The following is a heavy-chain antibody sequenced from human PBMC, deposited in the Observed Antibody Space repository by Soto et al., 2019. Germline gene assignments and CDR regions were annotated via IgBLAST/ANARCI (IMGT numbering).Heavy chain of an antibody. D-gene: IGHD3-22*01. J-gene: IGHJ3*02. Sequence: GGSLRLSCAASGFIFSNNAMSWVRQAPGKGLEWVSAISGSSGSTFYADSVKGRFTISRDNSKNTLYLQMNSLRAEDTALYYCEKNSGYYYDAFDIWGQGTMVTVSS. CDR1: GFIFSNNA. CDR3: EKNSGYYYDAFDI. CDR2: ISGSSGST. V-gene: IGHV3-23*01.